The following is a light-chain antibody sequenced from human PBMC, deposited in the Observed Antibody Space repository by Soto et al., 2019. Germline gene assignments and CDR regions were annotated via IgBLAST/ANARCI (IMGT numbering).Light chain of an antibody. CDR3: QQYNSYSPET. Sequence: DIQMTQSPSTLSASVGDRVTITCRASQSISSWLAWYQQKPGKAPKLLIYKASSLESGGPSRFSGSGSGTEFTLTISSLQPDDFATHYCQQYNSYSPETFGQGTKVEIK. J-gene: IGKJ1*01. CDR2: KAS. CDR1: QSISSW. V-gene: IGKV1-5*03.